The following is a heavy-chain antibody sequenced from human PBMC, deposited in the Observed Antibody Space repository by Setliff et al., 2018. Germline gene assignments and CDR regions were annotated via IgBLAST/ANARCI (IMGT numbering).Heavy chain of an antibody. V-gene: IGHV3-73*01. Sequence: PGGSLRLSCAASGFSFSGSAVYWVRQASVKGLEWIGRIRGRTDSYATIYAASVRGRFTISRDDSKNTAYLQMNSLRAEDTAVYYCARAVAGNYYYYYYMDVWGKGTTVTVS. J-gene: IGHJ6*03. D-gene: IGHD6-19*01. CDR1: GFSFSGSA. CDR2: IRGRTDSYAT. CDR3: ARAVAGNYYYYYYMDV.